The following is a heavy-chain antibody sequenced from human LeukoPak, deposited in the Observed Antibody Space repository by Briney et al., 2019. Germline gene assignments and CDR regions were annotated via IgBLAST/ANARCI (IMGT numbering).Heavy chain of an antibody. CDR1: GFTVSSNY. D-gene: IGHD5-12*01. J-gene: IGHJ4*02. CDR2: IYSGGST. Sequence: PGGSLRLSCAASGFTVSSNYMSWVRQAPGKGLEWVSVIYSGGSTYYADSVKGRFTISRDNSKNTLYLQMNTLRAEDTAVYYCAKSHHIVAERPFNYWGQGTLVTVSS. CDR3: AKSHHIVAERPFNY. V-gene: IGHV3-53*01.